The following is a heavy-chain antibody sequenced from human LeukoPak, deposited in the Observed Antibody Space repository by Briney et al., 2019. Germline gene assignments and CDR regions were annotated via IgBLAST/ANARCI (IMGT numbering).Heavy chain of an antibody. D-gene: IGHD3-22*01. CDR2: IYYSGST. CDR1: GGFISSSSYY. Sequence: SETLSLTCTVSGGFISSSSYYWGWVRQPPGKGLEWIGSIYYSGSTYYNPSLKSRVTISVDTSKNQFSLKLSSVTAADTAVYYCARDQYYYDSSGYWGAFDIWGQGTMVTVSS. V-gene: IGHV4-39*07. J-gene: IGHJ3*02. CDR3: ARDQYYYDSSGYWGAFDI.